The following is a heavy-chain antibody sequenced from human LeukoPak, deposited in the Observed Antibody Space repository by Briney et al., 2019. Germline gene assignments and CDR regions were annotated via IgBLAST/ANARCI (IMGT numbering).Heavy chain of an antibody. D-gene: IGHD2-2*01. V-gene: IGHV1-69*04. CDR3: ARGGKNYQLPLDY. CDR2: IIPILGIA. Sequence: ASVKVSCKASGGTFSSYAISWVRQAPGQGLEWMGRIIPILGIANYAQKFQGRVTITADKSTSTAYMELSSLRSEDTAVYYCARGGKNYQLPLDYWGQGTLVTVSS. J-gene: IGHJ4*02. CDR1: GGTFSSYA.